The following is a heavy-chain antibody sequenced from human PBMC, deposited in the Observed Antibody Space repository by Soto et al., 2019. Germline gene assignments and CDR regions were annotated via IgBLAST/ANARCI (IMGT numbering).Heavy chain of an antibody. Sequence: SVKVSCKVSGGTFSSYAISWVRQAPGQGLEWMGGIIPIFGTANYAQKFQGRVTITADESTSTAYMELSSLRSEDTAVYYCAREGVCSSTSCYPWFDPWGQGTLVTVSS. D-gene: IGHD2-2*01. J-gene: IGHJ5*02. CDR3: AREGVCSSTSCYPWFDP. CDR2: IIPIFGTA. CDR1: GGTFSSYA. V-gene: IGHV1-69*13.